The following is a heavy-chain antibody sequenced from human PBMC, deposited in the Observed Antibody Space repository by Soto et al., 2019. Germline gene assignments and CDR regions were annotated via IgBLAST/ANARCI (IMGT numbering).Heavy chain of an antibody. D-gene: IGHD3-22*01. CDR1: GYTFTSYA. Sequence: GASVKVSCKASGYTFTSYAMHWVRQAPGQRLEWMGWINAGNGNTKYSQKFQGRVTITRDTSASTAYMELSSLRSEDTAVYYCARDLKVSSSGSAPGLWGQGTLVTVSS. CDR2: INAGNGNT. CDR3: ARDLKVSSSGSAPGL. V-gene: IGHV1-3*01. J-gene: IGHJ4*02.